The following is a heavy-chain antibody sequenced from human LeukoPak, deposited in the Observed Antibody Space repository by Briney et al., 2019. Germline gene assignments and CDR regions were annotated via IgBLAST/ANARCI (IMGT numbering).Heavy chain of an antibody. D-gene: IGHD3-10*01. CDR1: GFTFSSYS. V-gene: IGHV3-21*04. Sequence: GGSLRLSCAASGFTFSSYSMNWVRQAPGKGLEWVSSISSSSSYIYYADSVKGRFTISRDNAKNSLYLQMNSLRAEDTAVYYCARDHPEWYVAGSPFDYWGQGTLVTVSS. CDR2: ISSSSSYI. CDR3: ARDHPEWYVAGSPFDY. J-gene: IGHJ4*02.